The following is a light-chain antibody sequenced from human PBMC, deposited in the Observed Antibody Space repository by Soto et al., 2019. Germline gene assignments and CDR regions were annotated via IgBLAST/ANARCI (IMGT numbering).Light chain of an antibody. V-gene: IGKV1-39*01. CDR2: AAS. J-gene: IGKJ5*01. Sequence: DIQMTQSPSSLSASVGDRVTITCRASQSISSYLNWYQQKPGKAPKLPIYAASSLQSGVPSRFSGSRSGTDFTLTISSLQPEDFATYYCQQSYSTPFVTFGQGTRLEIK. CDR1: QSISSY. CDR3: QQSYSTPFVT.